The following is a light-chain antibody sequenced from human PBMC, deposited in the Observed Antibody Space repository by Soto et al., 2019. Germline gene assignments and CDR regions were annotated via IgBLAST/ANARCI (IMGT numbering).Light chain of an antibody. CDR2: GAS. Sequence: EIVLTQSPVTLSVSPGERVTLSCRASQRLSSNLAWYQQRPGQAPRLLIYGASIRATDIPARFIGSGSGTEFTLTISSLQSEDFAVYDSQQYINWPRTFGQGTKVDIK. CDR3: QQYINWPRT. J-gene: IGKJ1*01. CDR1: QRLSSN. V-gene: IGKV3-15*01.